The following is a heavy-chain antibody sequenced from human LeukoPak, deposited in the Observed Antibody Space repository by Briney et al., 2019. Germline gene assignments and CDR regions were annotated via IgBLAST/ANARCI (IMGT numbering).Heavy chain of an antibody. CDR1: GGSFSGYY. D-gene: IGHD6-13*01. V-gene: IGHV4-34*01. J-gene: IGHJ4*02. CDR3: ASPQLAAAGKN. Sequence: PSETLSLTCAVYGGSFSGYYWSWIRQPPGKGLEWIGEINHSGSTNYNPSLKSRVTISVDTSKNQFSLKLSSVTAADTAVYYCASPQLAAAGKNWGQGTLVTVSS. CDR2: INHSGST.